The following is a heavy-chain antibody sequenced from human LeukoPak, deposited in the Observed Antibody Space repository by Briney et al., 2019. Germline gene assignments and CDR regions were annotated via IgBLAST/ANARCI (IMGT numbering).Heavy chain of an antibody. Sequence: PGGSLRLSCEASGFTFSTYGMSWVRHAPGKGLEWVSAISYSGGSTYYADSVKGRFTISRDNSKNTLYLQMNSLRAEDTAVYFCARDVDFYASGSYSDYWGQGTLATVSS. D-gene: IGHD3-10*01. CDR1: GFTFSTYG. J-gene: IGHJ4*01. CDR2: ISYSGGST. CDR3: ARDVDFYASGSYSDY. V-gene: IGHV3-23*01.